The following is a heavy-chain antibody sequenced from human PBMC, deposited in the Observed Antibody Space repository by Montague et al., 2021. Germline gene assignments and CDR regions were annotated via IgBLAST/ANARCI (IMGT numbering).Heavy chain of an antibody. CDR3: ARDPDSGSYSSDAFDI. Sequence: SLSLSFSASGFPFSSYSMHWVRQAPGKGLEWVSVISYDGNNKYYADSVKGRFTISRDNSKNTLYLQMNSLRAEDTAVYYCARDPDSGSYSSDAFDIWGQGTMVTVSS. V-gene: IGHV3-30-3*01. J-gene: IGHJ3*02. CDR1: GFPFSSYS. CDR2: ISYDGNNK. D-gene: IGHD1-26*01.